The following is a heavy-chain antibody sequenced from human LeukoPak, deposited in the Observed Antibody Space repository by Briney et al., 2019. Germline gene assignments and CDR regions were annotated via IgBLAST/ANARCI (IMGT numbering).Heavy chain of an antibody. V-gene: IGHV3-53*01. Sequence: GGSLRLSCAASGFAVSNNYMTWVRQAPGKGLEWVSVIYKDGSTYYADSVKGRFTISRDNSKNTLYLQMNSLRAEDTAVYYCAKVAGDVLRYFDWLPNYYYYGMDVWGQGTTVTVSS. D-gene: IGHD3-9*01. CDR3: AKVAGDVLRYFDWLPNYYYYGMDV. CDR1: GFAVSNNY. CDR2: IYKDGST. J-gene: IGHJ6*02.